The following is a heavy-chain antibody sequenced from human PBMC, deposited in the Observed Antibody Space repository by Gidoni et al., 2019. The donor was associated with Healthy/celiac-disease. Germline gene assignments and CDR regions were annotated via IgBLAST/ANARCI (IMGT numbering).Heavy chain of an antibody. J-gene: IGHJ4*02. CDR3: ALGYCSGGSCYNFDY. CDR2: IYYSGST. Sequence: QVQLQESGPGLVKPSETLSLTCTVSGGSISSYYWSWIRQPPGKGLEWIGYIYYSGSTNYNPSLKSRVTISVDTSKNQFSLKLSSVTAADTAVYYCALGYCSGGSCYNFDYWGQGTLVTVSS. D-gene: IGHD2-15*01. V-gene: IGHV4-59*01. CDR1: GGSISSYY.